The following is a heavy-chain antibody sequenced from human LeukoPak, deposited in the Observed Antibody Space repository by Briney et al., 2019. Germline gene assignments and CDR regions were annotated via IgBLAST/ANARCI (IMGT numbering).Heavy chain of an antibody. CDR2: ISSSSSYI. V-gene: IGHV3-21*01. Sequence: AGGSLRLSCAASGFTFSNYAMNWVRQAPGKGLEWVSSISSSSSYIYFADSVKGRFTISRDNAKSSVYLQMNSLRAEDTAVYYCARALASGSSAFDYWGQGTLVTVSS. CDR3: ARALASGSSAFDY. J-gene: IGHJ4*02. D-gene: IGHD1-26*01. CDR1: GFTFSNYA.